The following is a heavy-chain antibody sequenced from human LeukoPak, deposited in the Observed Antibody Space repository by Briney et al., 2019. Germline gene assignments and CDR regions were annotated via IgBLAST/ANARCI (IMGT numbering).Heavy chain of an antibody. CDR1: GYSFSSYW. Sequence: GESLKISCKGSGYSFSSYWIGWVRQMPGKGLEWMGIIYPGDSDTRYSPSFQGQATISADKSISTAYLQWSSLKASDTAIYYCARRAAASWFDPWGQGTLVTVSS. CDR3: ARRAAASWFDP. V-gene: IGHV5-51*01. CDR2: IYPGDSDT. D-gene: IGHD6-13*01. J-gene: IGHJ5*02.